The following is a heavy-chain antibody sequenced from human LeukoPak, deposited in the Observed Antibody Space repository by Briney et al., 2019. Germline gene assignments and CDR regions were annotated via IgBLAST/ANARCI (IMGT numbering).Heavy chain of an antibody. Sequence: PSGTLSLTCAVSGGSISSSNWWSWVRQPPGKGLEWIGEIYHSETTNYNPSLKSRVTISVDTSKNQFSLKLSSVTAADTAVYYCASRSSSWYDYWGQGTLVTVSS. CDR1: GGSISSSNW. D-gene: IGHD6-13*01. J-gene: IGHJ4*02. CDR2: IYHSETT. V-gene: IGHV4-4*02. CDR3: ASRSSSWYDY.